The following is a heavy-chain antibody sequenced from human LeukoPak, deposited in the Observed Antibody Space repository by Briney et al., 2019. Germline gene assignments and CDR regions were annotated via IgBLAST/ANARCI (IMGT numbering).Heavy chain of an antibody. D-gene: IGHD1-26*01. Sequence: PGGSLRLSCAASGFTFSSYAMSWVRQAPGKGLEWVSAISGSGGSTYYADSVKGRFTISRDNSKNTLYLQMNSLRAEDTAVYYCAKAPYSGSFNLYNWFDPWGQGTLVTVSS. CDR2: ISGSGGST. CDR3: AKAPYSGSFNLYNWFDP. CDR1: GFTFSSYA. J-gene: IGHJ5*02. V-gene: IGHV3-23*01.